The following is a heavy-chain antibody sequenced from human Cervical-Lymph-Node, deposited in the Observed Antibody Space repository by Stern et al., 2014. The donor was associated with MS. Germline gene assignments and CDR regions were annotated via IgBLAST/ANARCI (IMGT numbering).Heavy chain of an antibody. V-gene: IGHV2-26*01. D-gene: IGHD3-22*01. CDR3: ARSYYYYDSSGYYPDFDY. CDR1: GFSLSNARMG. J-gene: IGHJ4*02. CDR2: IFSNDEK. Sequence: QITLKESGPVLVKPTETLTLTCTVSGFSLSNARMGVSWIRQPPGKALEWLAHIFSNDEKSYSTSLKSRLTISKDTSKSQVVLTMNNMDPVDTATYYCARSYYYYDSSGYYPDFDYWGQGTLVTVSS.